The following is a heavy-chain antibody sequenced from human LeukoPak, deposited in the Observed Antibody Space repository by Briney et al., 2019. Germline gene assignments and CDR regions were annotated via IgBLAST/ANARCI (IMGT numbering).Heavy chain of an antibody. D-gene: IGHD3-3*01. CDR2: IYYSGST. Sequence: SETLSLTCTVSGGSLSSSSYYWGWIRQPPGKGLEGIGSIYYSGSTYYNPSLTSRATISVDTSKTHFSLRLSSVTAADTAVYYCARLEACWGERSLVSV. V-gene: IGHV4-39*01. CDR1: GGSLSSSSYY. CDR3: ARLEAC. J-gene: IGHJ4*02.